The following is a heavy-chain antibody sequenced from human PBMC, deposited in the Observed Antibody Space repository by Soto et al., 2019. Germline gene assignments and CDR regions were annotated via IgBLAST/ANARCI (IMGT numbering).Heavy chain of an antibody. D-gene: IGHD6-6*01. Sequence: GESLKISCNGSGYSFTSYWIGWVRQMPGKGLEWMGIIYPGDSDTRYSPSFQGQVTISADKSISTAYLQWSSLKASDTAMYYCATPSSSSHYGMDVWGTGPTVTVS. V-gene: IGHV5-51*01. CDR1: GYSFTSYW. J-gene: IGHJ6*04. CDR3: ATPSSSSHYGMDV. CDR2: IYPGDSDT.